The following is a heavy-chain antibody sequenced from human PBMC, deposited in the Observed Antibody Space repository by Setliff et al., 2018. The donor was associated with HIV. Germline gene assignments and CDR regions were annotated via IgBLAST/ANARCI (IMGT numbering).Heavy chain of an antibody. D-gene: IGHD3-16*01. V-gene: IGHV4-38-2*02. J-gene: IGHJ5*02. CDR3: AKHDFGEGSCFDP. CDR2: VYHSGKT. Sequence: LSLTCTVSGQFISDGYYWGWIRQPPGKGLEWIGSVYHSGKTYYNPSLKSRVTMSADTSKNQISLMLRSMTAADTAVYYCAKHDFGEGSCFDPWGQESLVTVS. CDR1: GQFISDGYY.